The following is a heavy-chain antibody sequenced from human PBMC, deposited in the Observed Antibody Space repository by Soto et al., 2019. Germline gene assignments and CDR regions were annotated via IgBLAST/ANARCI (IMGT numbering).Heavy chain of an antibody. CDR2: IYPGDSDT. CDR1: GYSFTSYW. V-gene: IGHV5-51*01. Sequence: GESLKISCKASGYSFTSYWIGWVRQMPGKGLEWMGIIYPGDSDTIYSPSFQGQVTISSDKSISTAYLQWNSLKASDTAMYYCARPPYSASYYYFDQWGQGTQVTVS. CDR3: ARPPYSASYYYFDQ. D-gene: IGHD1-26*01. J-gene: IGHJ4*02.